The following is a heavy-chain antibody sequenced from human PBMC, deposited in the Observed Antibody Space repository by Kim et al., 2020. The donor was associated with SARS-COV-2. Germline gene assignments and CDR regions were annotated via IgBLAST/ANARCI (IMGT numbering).Heavy chain of an antibody. Sequence: GGSLRLSCAASGFTFDDYAMHWVRQAPGKGLERVSGISWYSGSIGYADSVKGRFTIPRDNAKNSLYLQMNSLRAEAKALYYCAKDIVTWGSTSPRAFDMWGRGAMVTVSS. J-gene: IGHJ3*02. CDR3: AKDIVTWGSTSPRAFDM. CDR2: ISWYSGSI. CDR1: GFTFDDYA. V-gene: IGHV3-9*01. D-gene: IGHD2-2*01.